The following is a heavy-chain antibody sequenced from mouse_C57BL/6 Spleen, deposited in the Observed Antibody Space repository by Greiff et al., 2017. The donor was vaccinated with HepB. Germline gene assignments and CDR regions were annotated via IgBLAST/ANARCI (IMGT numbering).Heavy chain of an antibody. D-gene: IGHD3-2*02. CDR1: GYTFTDYE. V-gene: IGHV1-15*01. Sequence: VKLQESGAELVRPGASVTLSCKASGYTFTDYEMHWVKQTPVHGLEWIGAIDPETGGTAYNQKFKGKAILTADKSSSTAYMELRSLTSEDSAVYYCTRDTAQATGFAYWGQGTLVTVSA. J-gene: IGHJ3*01. CDR2: IDPETGGT. CDR3: TRDTAQATGFAY.